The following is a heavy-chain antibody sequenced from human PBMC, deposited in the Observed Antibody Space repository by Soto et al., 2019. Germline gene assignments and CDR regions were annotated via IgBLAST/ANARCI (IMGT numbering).Heavy chain of an antibody. V-gene: IGHV4-31*03. J-gene: IGHJ4*02. CDR1: GGSISSGGYY. CDR2: IYYSGST. CDR3: ARATLSDIVVVVAAHFDY. D-gene: IGHD2-15*01. Sequence: SETLSLTCTVSGGSISSGGYYWSWIRQHPGKGLEWIGYIYYSGSTYYNPSLKSRVTISVDTSKNQFSLKLSSVTAADTAVYYCARATLSDIVVVVAAHFDYWGQGTLVTSPQ.